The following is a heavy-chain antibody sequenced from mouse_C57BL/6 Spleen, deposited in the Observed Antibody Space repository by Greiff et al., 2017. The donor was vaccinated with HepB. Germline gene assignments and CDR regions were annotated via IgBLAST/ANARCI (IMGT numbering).Heavy chain of an antibody. V-gene: IGHV1-82*01. J-gene: IGHJ1*03. CDR2: IYPGDGDT. D-gene: IGHD2-4*01. Sequence: VQLQQSGPELVKPGASVKISCKASGYAFSSSWMNWVKQRPGKGLEWIGRIYPGDGDTNYNGKFKGKATVTADKSSSTAYMQLSSLTSEDSAVYFCARSDYVGGYFGVWGTGTTVTVSS. CDR1: GYAFSSSW. CDR3: ARSDYVGGYFGV.